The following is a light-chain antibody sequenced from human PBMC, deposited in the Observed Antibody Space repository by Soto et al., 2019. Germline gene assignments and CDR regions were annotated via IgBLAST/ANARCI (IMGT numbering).Light chain of an antibody. CDR1: SIDIGTYNY. Sequence: QSVLTQPASVSLSPGQSITISCTGTSIDIGTYNYVSWYQQHPGKAPKLIIYEVSNRPSGVSNRFSGSKSGNTASLTISGLQAEDEADYYCSSYTSSTNYVFGTGTKVTVL. CDR2: EVS. J-gene: IGLJ1*01. V-gene: IGLV2-14*01. CDR3: SSYTSSTNYV.